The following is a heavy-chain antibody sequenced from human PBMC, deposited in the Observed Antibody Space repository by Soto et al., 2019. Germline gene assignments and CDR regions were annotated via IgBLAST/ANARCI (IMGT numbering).Heavy chain of an antibody. D-gene: IGHD2-21*02. CDR3: ARDGYCGGDCYRAFDI. CDR2: IIPILGIA. Sequence: QVQLVQSGAEVKKPGSSVKVSCKASGGTFSSYTISWVRQAPGQGLEWMGRIIPILGIANYAQKFQGRVTITADKSTSXAYMELSSLRSEDTAVYYCARDGYCGGDCYRAFDIWGQGTMVTVSS. J-gene: IGHJ3*02. CDR1: GGTFSSYT. V-gene: IGHV1-69*08.